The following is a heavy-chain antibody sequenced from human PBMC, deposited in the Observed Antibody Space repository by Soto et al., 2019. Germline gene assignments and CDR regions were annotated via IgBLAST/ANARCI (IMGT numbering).Heavy chain of an antibody. CDR2: IRQDGGAQ. J-gene: IGHJ5*02. D-gene: IGHD3-10*01. CDR1: GFTFTTYW. CDR3: VRGGHRSGSYLGSS. Sequence: PGGSLRLSCVASGFTFTTYWMSWVRQAPGKGLQWVANIRQDGGAQYYVDSVKGRFTISRDNAKNSVYLQMDSLRVEDTAVYYCVRGGHRSGSYLGSSWGQGILVTVSS. V-gene: IGHV3-7*03.